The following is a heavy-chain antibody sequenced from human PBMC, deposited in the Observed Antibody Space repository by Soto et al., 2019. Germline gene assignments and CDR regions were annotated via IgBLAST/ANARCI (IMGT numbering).Heavy chain of an antibody. V-gene: IGHV3-23*01. Sequence: PGGSLRLSCAASGFTFSSYAMSWVRQAPGKGLEWVSAISGSGGSTYYADSVKGRFTISRDNSKNTLYLRMNSLRAEDTAVYYYAKYQNSSYYVEYWGQGTRVTVS. J-gene: IGHJ4*02. CDR3: AKYQNSSYYVEY. CDR1: GFTFSSYA. CDR2: ISGSGGST. D-gene: IGHD6-13*01.